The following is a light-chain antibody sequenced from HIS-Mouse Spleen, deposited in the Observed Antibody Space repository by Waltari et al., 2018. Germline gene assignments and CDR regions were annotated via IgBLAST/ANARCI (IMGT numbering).Light chain of an antibody. J-gene: IGLJ2*01. CDR2: EDS. CDR3: YSTDSSGNHRV. CDR1: ALPKKS. V-gene: IGLV3-10*01. Sequence: SSELTQPPSLSLSPGQTARITCSGAALPKKSAYWYQQKSGQAPVLVIYEDSKRPSGIPERFSGSSSGTMATLTISGAQVEDEADYYCYSTDSSGNHRVFGGGTKLTVL.